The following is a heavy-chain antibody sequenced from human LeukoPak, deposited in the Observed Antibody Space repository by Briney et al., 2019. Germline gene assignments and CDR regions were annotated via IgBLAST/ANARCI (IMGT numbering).Heavy chain of an antibody. CDR1: GYTFTSYD. Sequence: GASVKVSCKASGYTFTSYDINWVRQATGQGLEWMGWMNPNSGNTGYAQKFQGRVTMTRNTSISTAYMELSSLRSEDTAVYYCARGPRRYSGSYYSRDYWGQGTLVTVSS. J-gene: IGHJ4*02. D-gene: IGHD1-26*01. CDR2: MNPNSGNT. CDR3: ARGPRRYSGSYYSRDY. V-gene: IGHV1-8*01.